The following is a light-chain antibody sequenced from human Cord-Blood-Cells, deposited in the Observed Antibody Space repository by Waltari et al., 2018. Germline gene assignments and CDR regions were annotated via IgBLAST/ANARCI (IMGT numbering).Light chain of an antibody. Sequence: SVLPHPPSASGTPGHMPPISWSGSRFNLGTTYANWYPQPPGTAPKLLTYRNNQRPSGVPDRFSGSKSGTSASLAISGLRSEDEADYYCAAWDDSLSGPVFGGGTKLTVL. CDR3: AAWDDSLSGPV. J-gene: IGLJ3*02. V-gene: IGLV1-47*01. CDR2: RNN. CDR1: RFNLGTTY.